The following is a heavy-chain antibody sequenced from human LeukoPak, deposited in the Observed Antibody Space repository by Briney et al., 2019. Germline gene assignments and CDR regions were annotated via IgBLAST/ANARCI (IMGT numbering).Heavy chain of an antibody. CDR3: ARGSYYDFWSGYYANWFDP. J-gene: IGHJ5*02. Sequence: SETLSLTCAVSGGSISSGGYSWSWIRQPPGKGLEWIGYIYHSGSTYYNPSLKSRVTISVDRSKNQFSLKLSSVTAADTAVYYCARGSYYDFWSGYYANWFDPWGQGTLVTVSS. CDR2: IYHSGST. CDR1: GGSISSGGYS. V-gene: IGHV4-30-2*01. D-gene: IGHD3-3*01.